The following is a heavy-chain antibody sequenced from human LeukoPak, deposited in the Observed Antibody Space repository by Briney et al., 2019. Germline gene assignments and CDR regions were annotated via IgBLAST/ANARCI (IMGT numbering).Heavy chain of an antibody. V-gene: IGHV3-48*01. CDR3: ACGVDFSSGSKRGFDY. CDR2: MSRSSDTI. J-gene: IGHJ4*02. D-gene: IGHD3-3*01. Sequence: PGGSLRLSCAASGFTFSSYSMNWVRQVPGKGLEWVSYMSRSSDTIYYADSVKGQFTISRDNAKSSLFLQMNSLRAEDTAIYYCACGVDFSSGSKRGFDYWGLGTLVTVSS. CDR1: GFTFSSYS.